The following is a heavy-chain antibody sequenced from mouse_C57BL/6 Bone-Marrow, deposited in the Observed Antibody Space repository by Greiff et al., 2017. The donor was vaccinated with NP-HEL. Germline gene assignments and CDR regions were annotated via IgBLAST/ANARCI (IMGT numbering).Heavy chain of an antibody. CDR3: ARLPYGSSSFDY. D-gene: IGHD1-1*01. V-gene: IGHV1-80*01. Sequence: VQLQQSGAELVKPGASVKISCKASGYAFSSYWMNWVKQRPGKGLERIGQIYPGDGDTNYNGKFKGKATLTADKSSSTAYMQLSSLTSEDSAVYFCARLPYGSSSFDYWGQGTTLTVSS. CDR2: IYPGDGDT. CDR1: GYAFSSYW. J-gene: IGHJ2*01.